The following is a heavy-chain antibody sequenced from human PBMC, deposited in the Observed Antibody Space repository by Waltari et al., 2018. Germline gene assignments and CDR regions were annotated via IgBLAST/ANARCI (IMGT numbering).Heavy chain of an antibody. CDR3: ARRQLGGPLDP. J-gene: IGHJ5*02. V-gene: IGHV1-69*12. Sequence: QVHLVQSGAEVKKPGSSVKVSCKASGGTFDRYAITWVRQAPGQGLEWMGGLIPIFGVPNYAQRFQGRVTITADESTSTVYMELSSLKSEDTALYFCARRQLGGPLDPWGQGTLVTVSS. D-gene: IGHD1-1*01. CDR2: LIPIFGVP. CDR1: GGTFDRYA.